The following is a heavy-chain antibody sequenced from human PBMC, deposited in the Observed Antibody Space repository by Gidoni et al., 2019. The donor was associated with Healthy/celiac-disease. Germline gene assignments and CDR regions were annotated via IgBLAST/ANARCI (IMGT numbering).Heavy chain of an antibody. D-gene: IGHD3-3*01. CDR2: IIGSGGST. J-gene: IGHJ4*02. Sequence: VPLVEYGGGLVPPGGSLRLPCAASGFTYSRSARSWVRRAPGMGLECVLVIIGSGGSTYYADSRKRRFTISIDYSKNTLYLQMNSLLADDTAVYYWAIVLASFFDYWGQGTLVTFS. CDR3: AIVLASFFDY. CDR1: GFTYSRSA. V-gene: IGHV3-23*04.